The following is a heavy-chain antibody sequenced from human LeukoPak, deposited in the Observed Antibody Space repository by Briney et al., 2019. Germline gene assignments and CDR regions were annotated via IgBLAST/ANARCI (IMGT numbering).Heavy chain of an antibody. Sequence: ETLSLTCTVSGGSISSSSYYWGWIRQPPGKGLEWIGSIYYSGITYYIPSLKSRVTISVDTSKHQFSLKLSSVTAADTAVYYCARDPDSSFSLYYYYGMDVWGQGTTVTVSS. CDR1: GGSISSSSYY. D-gene: IGHD6-13*01. J-gene: IGHJ6*02. CDR2: IYYSGIT. CDR3: ARDPDSSFSLYYYYGMDV. V-gene: IGHV4-39*07.